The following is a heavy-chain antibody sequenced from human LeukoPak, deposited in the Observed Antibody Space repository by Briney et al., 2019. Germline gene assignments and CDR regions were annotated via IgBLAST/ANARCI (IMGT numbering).Heavy chain of an antibody. D-gene: IGHD3-3*01. CDR2: IYSSGST. V-gene: IGHV4-59*01. CDR3: ARGIFGVVPKTFYS. Sequence: SETLSLTCSASGCTISSNYWSWIRQAPGKGLEWIAYIYSSGSTNYNPSLKSRVTISVDTSKNQFSLRLSSVTAADTAVYYCARGIFGVVPKTFYSWGQGALVTVSS. J-gene: IGHJ4*02. CDR1: GCTISSNY.